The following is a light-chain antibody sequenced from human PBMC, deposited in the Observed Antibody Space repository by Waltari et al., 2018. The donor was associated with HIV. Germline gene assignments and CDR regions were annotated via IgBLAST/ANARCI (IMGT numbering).Light chain of an antibody. CDR1: NSNVGSDV. Sequence: QSVLTQPHSASGTPGQRVIISCSGSNSNVGSDVVNWYQQLPGTAPKPLIYGDNGRPAGVPDRFAGSKSGASASLAISDLQSEDEAEYYCAAWDARLNEYLFGTGTKVTVL. CDR2: GDN. V-gene: IGLV1-44*01. CDR3: AAWDARLNEYL. J-gene: IGLJ1*01.